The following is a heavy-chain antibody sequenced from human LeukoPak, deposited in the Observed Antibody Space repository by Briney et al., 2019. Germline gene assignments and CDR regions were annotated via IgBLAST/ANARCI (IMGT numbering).Heavy chain of an antibody. Sequence: GGSLRLSCAASGFTFSDYYMSWIRQAPGKGLEWVSYISSSGSTIYYADSVKGRFTISRDNSKNTLYLQVDSLTAVDTAVYYCAKSPLKYSGYDYLDYWGQGTLVTVSS. CDR1: GFTFSDYY. J-gene: IGHJ4*02. CDR3: AKSPLKYSGYDYLDY. V-gene: IGHV3-11*01. D-gene: IGHD5-12*01. CDR2: ISSSGSTI.